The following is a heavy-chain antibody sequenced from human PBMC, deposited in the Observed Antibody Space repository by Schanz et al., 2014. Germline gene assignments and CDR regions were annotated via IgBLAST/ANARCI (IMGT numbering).Heavy chain of an antibody. CDR3: ARENLNWEAFDI. Sequence: QVQLVESGGGLVKPGGSLRLSCAASGFIFNDYYMNWIRQAPGKGLEWLSYISRDGTTSYYADSVKGRFTISRDNAKNSLYLEMTGLRGEDTAVYYCARENLNWEAFDIWGQGTVVTVSS. V-gene: IGHV3-11*01. J-gene: IGHJ3*02. D-gene: IGHD7-27*01. CDR2: ISRDGTTS. CDR1: GFIFNDYY.